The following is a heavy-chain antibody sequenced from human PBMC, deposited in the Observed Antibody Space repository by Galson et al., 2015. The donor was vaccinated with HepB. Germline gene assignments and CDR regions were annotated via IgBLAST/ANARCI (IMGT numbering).Heavy chain of an antibody. D-gene: IGHD5-18*01. Sequence: SVKVSCKASGYTFTSYDINWVRQATGQGLEWMGWMNPNSGNTGYAQKFQGRVTMTRNTSISTAYMELSSLRSEDTAVYYCARAGDTASGYYYYYMDVWGKGTTVTVSS. CDR2: MNPNSGNT. CDR1: GYTFTSYD. J-gene: IGHJ6*03. V-gene: IGHV1-8*01. CDR3: ARAGDTASGYYYYYMDV.